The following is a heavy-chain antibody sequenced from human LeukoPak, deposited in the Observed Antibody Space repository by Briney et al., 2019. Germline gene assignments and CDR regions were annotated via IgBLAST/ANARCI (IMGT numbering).Heavy chain of an antibody. D-gene: IGHD1-14*01. J-gene: IGHJ4*02. V-gene: IGHV3-33*01. CDR1: GFTFGGYG. Sequence: PGGSLRLSCAGSGFTFGGYGMHWFRQTPGKGLEWVAVIAYDGSRASYADSVKGRFTISRDNSKNTMSVQMDDLRAEDTAVYYCTRYNNDHFDYWGQGTLVTVYS. CDR2: IAYDGSRA. CDR3: TRYNNDHFDY.